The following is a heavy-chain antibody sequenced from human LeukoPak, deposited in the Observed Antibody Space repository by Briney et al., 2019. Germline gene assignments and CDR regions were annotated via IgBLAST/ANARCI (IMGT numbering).Heavy chain of an antibody. D-gene: IGHD3-3*01. CDR3: ARSWHYDFWSGYYESSEYFQH. CDR1: GFTFSSYN. Sequence: GGSLRLSCAASGFTFSSYNMNWVRQAPGKGLEWASFISSSSNYIYYADSVKGRFTISRDNSKNTLYLQMNSLRAEDTAVYYCARSWHYDFWSGYYESSEYFQHWGQGTLVTVSS. CDR2: ISSSSNYI. J-gene: IGHJ1*01. V-gene: IGHV3-21*01.